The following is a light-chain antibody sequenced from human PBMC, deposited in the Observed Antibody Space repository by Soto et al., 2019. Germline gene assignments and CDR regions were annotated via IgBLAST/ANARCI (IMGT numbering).Light chain of an antibody. CDR3: QQSYITPPT. CDR2: AAS. Sequence: DIQMTQSPSSLSASVGDKVTITCRASQTISSYLNWYQQKPGKAPKVLIYAASSLQSGVPSRFSGSGSGTDFTLTITSLQPEDFATYYCQQSYITPPTFGPGTKVDSK. V-gene: IGKV1-39*01. CDR1: QTISSY. J-gene: IGKJ3*01.